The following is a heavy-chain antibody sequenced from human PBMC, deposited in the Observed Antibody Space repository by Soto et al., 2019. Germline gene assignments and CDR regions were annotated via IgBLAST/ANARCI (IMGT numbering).Heavy chain of an antibody. CDR1: GFTFSSYA. J-gene: IGHJ4*02. D-gene: IGHD2-2*01. CDR3: AKGGYCISTSCYLGN. V-gene: IGHV3-23*01. Sequence: GGSLRLSCAASGFTFSSYAMSWVRQAPGKGLEWVSAICGSGGSTYYADSVKGRFTISRDNSKNPLYLQMNSLRAEDTAVYYCAKGGYCISTSCYLGNWGQGTLVTVSS. CDR2: ICGSGGST.